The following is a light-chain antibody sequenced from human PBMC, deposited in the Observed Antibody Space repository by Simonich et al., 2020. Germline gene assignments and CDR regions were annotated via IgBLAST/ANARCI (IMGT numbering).Light chain of an antibody. CDR3: MQSIQLPLT. Sequence: DIVMTQTPLSLSVTPVQPASISCKSSQRLLHSDGKTYLYWYLQKPGQSPQLLIYEVSNRVSGGPDRFSGSGSGTEFTLKISRVEAEDVGVYYCMQSIQLPLTFGGGTKVEIK. CDR2: EVS. J-gene: IGKJ4*01. V-gene: IGKV2D-29*02. CDR1: QRLLHSDGKTY.